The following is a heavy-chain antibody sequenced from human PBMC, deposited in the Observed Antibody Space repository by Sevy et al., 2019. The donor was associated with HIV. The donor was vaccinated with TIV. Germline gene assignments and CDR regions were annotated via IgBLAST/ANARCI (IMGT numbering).Heavy chain of an antibody. CDR2: VSQSGRA. J-gene: IGHJ4*02. Sequence: SETLSLTCAVSGVSFSDYYWAWVRQPPGKGLEWIGEVSQSGRANYNPSLRSRVIMSLDTSNNQFSLKLTSVTAADTAMYSCARGPLFSPEYCSGGACPSIDYWGQGTRVTVSS. V-gene: IGHV4-34*01. CDR1: GVSFSDYY. CDR3: ARGPLFSPEYCSGGACPSIDY. D-gene: IGHD2-15*01.